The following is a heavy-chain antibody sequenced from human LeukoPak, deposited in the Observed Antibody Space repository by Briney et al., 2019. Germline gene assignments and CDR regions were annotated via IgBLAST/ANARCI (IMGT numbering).Heavy chain of an antibody. D-gene: IGHD4-11*01. J-gene: IGHJ4*02. CDR3: TREDHSNYNY. Sequence: GGSLRLSCAASGFTFNIYGMHWVRQAPGRGLEWVAFIWYDGSKKYYADSVKGRFTISRDNAKNSLYLQMNSLRAEDTAVYYCTREDHSNYNYWGQGTLVTVSS. CDR2: IWYDGSKK. V-gene: IGHV3-33*01. CDR1: GFTFNIYG.